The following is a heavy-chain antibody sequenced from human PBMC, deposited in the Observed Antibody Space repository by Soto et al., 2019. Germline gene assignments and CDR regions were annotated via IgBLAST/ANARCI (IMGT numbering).Heavy chain of an antibody. Sequence: DVQLVESGGGLVKPGGSLRLSCAASGFNFHTYTMTWVRQAPGKGLEWDSYISGTSETIFYADSVKGRFTISRDNAKNSLYLQLNSLIDEETAVYYCATGYCRSDNCHFTHWGQGTLVTVSS. CDR3: ATGYCRSDNCHFTH. V-gene: IGHV3-48*02. CDR1: GFNFHTYT. D-gene: IGHD2-2*03. J-gene: IGHJ4*02. CDR2: ISGTSETI.